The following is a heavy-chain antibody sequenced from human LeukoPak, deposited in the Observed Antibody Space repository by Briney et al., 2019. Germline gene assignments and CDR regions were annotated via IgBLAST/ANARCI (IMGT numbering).Heavy chain of an antibody. CDR2: ISASGGTT. CDR3: AKVISAGIGDYYFDY. CDR1: GFTFSSYA. Sequence: GGSLRLSCAASGFTFSSYAMNWVRQAPGKGLEWVSAISASGGTTYYADSVRGRFTISKDNSKNTLYLQINSLRAEDTAVYYCAKVISAGIGDYYFDYWGQGTLVTVSS. D-gene: IGHD4-17*01. J-gene: IGHJ4*02. V-gene: IGHV3-23*01.